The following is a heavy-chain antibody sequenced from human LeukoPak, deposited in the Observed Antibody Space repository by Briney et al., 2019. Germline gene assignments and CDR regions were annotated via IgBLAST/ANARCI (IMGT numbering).Heavy chain of an antibody. CDR1: GFTLSSYA. Sequence: GGSLRLSCAASGFTLSSYAMSWVRQAPGKGLEWVSAISGSGGSTYYADSVKGRFTISRDNSKNTLYLQMNSLRAEDTAVYYCAKDLVSYGDYPRDAFDIWGQGTMVTVSS. V-gene: IGHV3-23*01. CDR3: AKDLVSYGDYPRDAFDI. D-gene: IGHD4-17*01. J-gene: IGHJ3*02. CDR2: ISGSGGST.